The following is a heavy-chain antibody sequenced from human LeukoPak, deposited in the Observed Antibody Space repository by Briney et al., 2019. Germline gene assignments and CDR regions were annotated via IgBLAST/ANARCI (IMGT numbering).Heavy chain of an antibody. CDR3: AAGNILTGYYIDY. D-gene: IGHD3-9*01. J-gene: IGHJ4*02. Sequence: GGSLRLSCAASGFTFSSYWMHWVRQAPGKGLVWVSRINSDGSSTSYAASVKGRFTISRDNAKNTLYLQMNSLRAEDTAVYYCAAGNILTGYYIDYWGQGTLVTVSS. CDR2: INSDGSST. V-gene: IGHV3-74*01. CDR1: GFTFSSYW.